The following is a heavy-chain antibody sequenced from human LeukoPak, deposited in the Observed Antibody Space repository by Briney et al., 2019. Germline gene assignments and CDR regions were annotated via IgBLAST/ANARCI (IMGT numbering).Heavy chain of an antibody. CDR2: IIPSGGEI. J-gene: IGHJ4*02. CDR3: ATYRQVLLPFES. Sequence: GGSLRLSCAASGFTFSTFAMIWVRQPPGKGLEWVSSIIPSGGEIHYADSVRGRFTISRDNSKSTLSLQMNSLRAEDTAIYYCATYRQVLLPFESWGQGTLVTVPS. V-gene: IGHV3-23*01. CDR1: GFTFSTFA. D-gene: IGHD2-8*02.